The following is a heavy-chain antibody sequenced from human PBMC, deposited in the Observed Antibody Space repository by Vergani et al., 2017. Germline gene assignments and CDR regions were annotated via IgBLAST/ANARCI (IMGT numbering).Heavy chain of an antibody. CDR1: GYTFSNYY. CDR2: INPSGGNT. D-gene: IGHD3-9*01. CDR3: ARGDYGILTGYRY. V-gene: IGHV1-46*03. J-gene: IGHJ4*02. Sequence: QVQVVQSGAEVKKSGASVKVSCKTSGYTFSNYYMHWVRQAPGQGLEWMGIINPSGGNTNYAQKFQGRVTMTRETSTSTVYMELSRLRSEETAIYYWARGDYGILTGYRYWGQGTLVTVSA.